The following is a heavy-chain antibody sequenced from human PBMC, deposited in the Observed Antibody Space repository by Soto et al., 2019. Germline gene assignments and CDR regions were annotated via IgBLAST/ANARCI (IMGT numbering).Heavy chain of an antibody. D-gene: IGHD2-8*01. J-gene: IGHJ4*02. V-gene: IGHV3-33*01. Sequence: QAQLVESGGSVVQPGRSLRLSCAASGFTFSSYGMHWVRQAPGKGLEWVAVIWYDGSNKYYADSVKGRFTISRDNSKNALYLQMNSRRAEDTAVYYCARDMMYYFDYWGQGTLVTVSS. CDR1: GFTFSSYG. CDR2: IWYDGSNK. CDR3: ARDMMYYFDY.